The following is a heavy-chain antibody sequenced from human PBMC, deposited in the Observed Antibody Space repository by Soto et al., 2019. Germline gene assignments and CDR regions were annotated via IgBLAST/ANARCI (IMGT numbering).Heavy chain of an antibody. Sequence: SETLSLTCTVSGGSISNFYWSWIRQPPGKGLEWIGYISYSGNTNYNPSLKSRVSISVDTSKNQLSLNLTSVTAADTAVYYCAMAPMVLSRSYFDSWGQGTPVPVSS. D-gene: IGHD2-8*01. CDR1: GGSISNFY. J-gene: IGHJ4*02. V-gene: IGHV4-59*01. CDR3: AMAPMVLSRSYFDS. CDR2: ISYSGNT.